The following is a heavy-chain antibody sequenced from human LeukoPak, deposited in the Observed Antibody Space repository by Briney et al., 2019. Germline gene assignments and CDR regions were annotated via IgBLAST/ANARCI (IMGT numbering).Heavy chain of an antibody. D-gene: IGHD3-3*01. CDR2: IYYSGST. Sequence: SETLSLTCTVSGGSISSSSYYWGWIRQPPGRGLEWIGSIYYSGSTYYNPSLKSRVTISVDTSKNQFSLKLSSVTAADTAVYYCARHKSNTYYDFWSRYYTGGHWGQGTLVTVSS. V-gene: IGHV4-39*01. J-gene: IGHJ4*02. CDR3: ARHKSNTYYDFWSRYYTGGH. CDR1: GGSISSSSYY.